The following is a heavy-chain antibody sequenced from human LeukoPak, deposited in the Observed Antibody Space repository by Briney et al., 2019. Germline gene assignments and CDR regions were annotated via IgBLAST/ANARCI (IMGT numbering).Heavy chain of an antibody. J-gene: IGHJ5*02. CDR2: IYTSGST. CDR1: GGSISSYY. V-gene: IGHV4-4*09. D-gene: IGHD6-6*01. Sequence: PSETLSLTCTVSGGSISSYYWSWIRQPPGKGLEWIGYIYTSGSTTYNPSFESRVIISVDTSTNQFSLKLSTVTAADTAVYYCARLIAARRSVGNWFDPWGQGTLVTVSS. CDR3: ARLIAARRSVGNWFDP.